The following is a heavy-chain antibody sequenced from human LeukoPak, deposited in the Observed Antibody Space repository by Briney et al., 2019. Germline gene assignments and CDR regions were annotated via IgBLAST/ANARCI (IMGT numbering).Heavy chain of an antibody. CDR2: ISSSSTYK. V-gene: IGHV3-21*01. CDR1: GFIFSAYT. J-gene: IGHJ4*02. Sequence: PGGSLRLSCAASGFIFSAYTMNWVRQAPGKGLEWVSSISSSSTYKYYADSVKGRFTISRDNAQNSVYLQMNSLRAEDTAVYYCARVAQYYYDSSGYYCPDYWGRGTLDPVSS. CDR3: ARVAQYYYDSSGYYCPDY. D-gene: IGHD3-22*01.